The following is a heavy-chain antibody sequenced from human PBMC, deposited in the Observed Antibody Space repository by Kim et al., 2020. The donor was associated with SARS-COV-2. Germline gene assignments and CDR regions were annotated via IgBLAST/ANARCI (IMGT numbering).Heavy chain of an antibody. CDR1: GGSITGFTYY. Sequence: SETLSLTCAVSGGSITGFTYYWGWIRHTPGVKMEWVMSMYRTGNSYYNPTRRVRITISVDTSKYQFFLSFLSVAATDTAYCVWGRWWVVVRLPFCFDPW. CDR3: GRWWVVVRLPFCFDP. CDR2: MYRTGNS. J-gene: IGHJ5*02. V-gene: IGHV4-39*01. D-gene: IGHD3-16*01.